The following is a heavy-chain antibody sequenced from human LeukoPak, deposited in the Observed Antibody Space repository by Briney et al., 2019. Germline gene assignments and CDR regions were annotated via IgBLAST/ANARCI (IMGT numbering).Heavy chain of an antibody. D-gene: IGHD6-13*01. CDR1: GYTFTSYD. CDR3: ARTLGIAAAGDDY. Sequence: ASVKVSCTASGYTFTSYDINWVRQATGQGLEWMGWMNPDSGNTGYAQKFQGRVTMTRNTSISTAYMELSSLRSEDTAVYYCARTLGIAAAGDDYWGQGTLVTVSS. CDR2: MNPDSGNT. V-gene: IGHV1-8*01. J-gene: IGHJ4*02.